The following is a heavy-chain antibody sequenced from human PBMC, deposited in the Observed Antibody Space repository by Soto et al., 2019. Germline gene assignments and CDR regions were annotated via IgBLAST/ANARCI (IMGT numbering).Heavy chain of an antibody. D-gene: IGHD3-3*01. CDR2: MNPNSGNT. CDR1: GYTFTSYD. Sequence: ASVKVSCKASGYTFTSYDINWVRQATGQGLEWMGWMNPNSGNTGYAQKFQGRVTMTRNTSLSTAYMDLSSLRSEDTAVDYWARGRIADYDFWSGASNFDYWGQGTLVTVSS. J-gene: IGHJ4*02. V-gene: IGHV1-8*01. CDR3: ARGRIADYDFWSGASNFDY.